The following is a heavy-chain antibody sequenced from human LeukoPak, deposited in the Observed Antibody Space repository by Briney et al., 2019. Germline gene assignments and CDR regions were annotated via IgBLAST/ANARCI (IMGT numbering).Heavy chain of an antibody. CDR3: ARAPAGYSSSSPFDY. Sequence: SVKVSCKASGGTFSSYAISWVRQAPGQGLEWMGGIIPIFGTANYAQKFQGRVTITADESTSTAYMELSSLRSEDTAVYYCARAPAGYSSSSPFDYWGQGTLVTVSS. J-gene: IGHJ4*02. D-gene: IGHD6-6*01. V-gene: IGHV1-69*01. CDR1: GGTFSSYA. CDR2: IIPIFGTA.